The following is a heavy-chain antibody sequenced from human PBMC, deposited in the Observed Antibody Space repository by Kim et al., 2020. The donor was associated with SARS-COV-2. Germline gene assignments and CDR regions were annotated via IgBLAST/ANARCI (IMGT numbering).Heavy chain of an antibody. D-gene: IGHD6-13*01. Sequence: GGSLRLSCAASGFTVSSNYMSWVRQAPGKGLEWVSVIYSGGSTYYADSVKGRFTISRDNSKNTLYLQMNSLRAEDTAVYYCASSIAAAATDAFDIWGQGTMVTVSS. CDR3: ASSIAAAATDAFDI. J-gene: IGHJ3*02. CDR2: IYSGGST. V-gene: IGHV3-53*01. CDR1: GFTVSSNY.